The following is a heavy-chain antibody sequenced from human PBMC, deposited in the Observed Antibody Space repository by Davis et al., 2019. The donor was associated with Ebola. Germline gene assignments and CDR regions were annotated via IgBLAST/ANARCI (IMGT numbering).Heavy chain of an antibody. CDR3: AKGGAKSTRYFDS. J-gene: IGHJ4*02. Sequence: GESLKISCTVSGFTFTSYWMSWVRQAPGKGLERVANVNGDGSKSNYLDSVKGRFTISRDNAKNSLYLQMDSLRVDDTAVYFCAKGGAKSTRYFDSWGQGVLATVSS. D-gene: IGHD2-2*01. CDR2: VNGDGSKS. V-gene: IGHV3-7*03. CDR1: GFTFTSYW.